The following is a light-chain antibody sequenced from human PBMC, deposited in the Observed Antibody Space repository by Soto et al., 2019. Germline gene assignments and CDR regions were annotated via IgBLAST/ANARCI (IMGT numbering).Light chain of an antibody. Sequence: DVEWTQARLSLPVRRRQPASISCRSGQSVVYSYGSTYLNWFQQRSGQSPRRLIYMVSNRDSGVPDRFCGSGSGGNFTLNISRVDAGDVGVYYFMQGTHWPRTFGQGTKVDI. V-gene: IGKV2-30*01. CDR1: QSVVYSYGSTY. J-gene: IGKJ1*01. CDR3: MQGTHWPRT. CDR2: MVS.